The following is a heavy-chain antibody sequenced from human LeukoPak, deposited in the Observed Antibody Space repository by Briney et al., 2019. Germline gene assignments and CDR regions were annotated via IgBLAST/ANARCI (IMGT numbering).Heavy chain of an antibody. V-gene: IGHV4-59*01. CDR1: GGSISSYY. CDR3: ARGGRFPLYYFDY. Sequence: PSETLSLTCTVSGGSISSYYWSWIRQPPGKGLEWIGYIYYSGSTNYNLSLKSRVTISVDTSKNQFSLKLSSVTATDTAVYYCARGGRFPLYYFDYWGQGTLVTVSS. J-gene: IGHJ4*02. D-gene: IGHD2-21*01. CDR2: IYYSGST.